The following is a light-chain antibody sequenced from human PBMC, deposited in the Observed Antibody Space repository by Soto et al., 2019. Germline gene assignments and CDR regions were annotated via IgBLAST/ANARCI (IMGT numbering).Light chain of an antibody. CDR3: QQRSNWPLT. CDR2: DAF. J-gene: IGKJ4*01. CDR1: QSVGSS. Sequence: EIVLTQPPAILSLSPGERATLSCRASQSVGSSLVWYQQKPGQAPRLLMFDAFTRATGIPARFIGSGSGTDFTLSISGLDPEDFAVYYCQQRSNWPLTFGGGTEVEI. V-gene: IGKV3-11*01.